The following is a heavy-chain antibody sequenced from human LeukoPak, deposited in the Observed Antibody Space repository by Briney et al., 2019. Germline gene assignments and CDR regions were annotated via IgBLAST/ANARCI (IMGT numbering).Heavy chain of an antibody. CDR2: ISAYNGNT. CDR3: ATSRGYCYGDYFDY. CDR1: GYTFTSYG. V-gene: IGHV1-18*04. Sequence: ASVKVSCKASGYTFTSYGISWGRQAPGQGLEWMGWISAYNGNTNYAQKLQGRVTMTTDTSTSTAYMELRSLRSDDTAVYYCATSRGYCYGDYFDYWGQGTLVTVSS. J-gene: IGHJ4*02. D-gene: IGHD5-18*01.